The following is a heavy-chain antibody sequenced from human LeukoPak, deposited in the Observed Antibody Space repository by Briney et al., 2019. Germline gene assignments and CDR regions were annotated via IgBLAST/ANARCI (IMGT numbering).Heavy chain of an antibody. Sequence: ASVKVSCKASGYTFTSYGITWVRQAPGQGLEWMGWISAYNGNTHYAQKLQGRVTMATDTSTSTAYMDLRSLRSDDTAVYYCARDQFYRPYRGEAISFDYWGQGTLVTVSP. CDR1: GYTFTSYG. CDR3: ARDQFYRPYRGEAISFDY. V-gene: IGHV1-18*01. D-gene: IGHD3-10*01. J-gene: IGHJ4*02. CDR2: ISAYNGNT.